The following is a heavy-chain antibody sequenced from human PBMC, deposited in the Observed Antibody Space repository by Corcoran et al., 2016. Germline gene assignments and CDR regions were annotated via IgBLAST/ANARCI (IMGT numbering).Heavy chain of an antibody. J-gene: IGHJ4*02. Sequence: QVQLVQSGAEVKKPGASVKVSCKASGYTFTSNYMHWVRQAPGQGLEWMGIINPSGGSTSYAQKFQGRVTMTRDTSTSTVYMELSSLRAEDTAVYYCARGSGGSDPETYYFDDWGQGTLVTVSS. CDR3: ARGSGGSDPETYYFDD. V-gene: IGHV1-46*01. D-gene: IGHD1-26*01. CDR2: INPSGGST. CDR1: GYTFTSNY.